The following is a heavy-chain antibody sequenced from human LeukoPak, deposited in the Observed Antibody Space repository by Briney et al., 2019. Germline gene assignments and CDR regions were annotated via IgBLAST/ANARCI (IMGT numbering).Heavy chain of an antibody. CDR3: ARAYYYDRSGYRPLSVLYPRPFDY. V-gene: IGHV4-34*01. CDR2: VNQSGRT. CDR1: GGSFSGYY. D-gene: IGHD3-22*01. Sequence: SETLSLTCAVYGGSFSGYYWSWIRQPPGNGLEWIGEVNQSGRTDYNPSLKSRATLSVHTSNNQSSLNLSSVTAADTAVYYCARAYYYDRSGYRPLSVLYPRPFDYWGQGTLVTVSS. J-gene: IGHJ4*02.